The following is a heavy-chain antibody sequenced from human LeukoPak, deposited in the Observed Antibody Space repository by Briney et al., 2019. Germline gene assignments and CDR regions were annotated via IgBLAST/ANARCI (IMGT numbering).Heavy chain of an antibody. CDR1: GFSFDDYG. V-gene: IGHV3-9*01. J-gene: IGHJ3*02. Sequence: GRSLRLSCAASGFSFDDYGMHWVRQAPGKGLEWVSGISWNSGSIGYADSVKGRFTISRDNAKNSLYLQMNSLRAEDTALYYCAKGQQLVKDAFDIWGQGTMVTVSS. CDR2: ISWNSGSI. CDR3: AKGQQLVKDAFDI. D-gene: IGHD6-13*01.